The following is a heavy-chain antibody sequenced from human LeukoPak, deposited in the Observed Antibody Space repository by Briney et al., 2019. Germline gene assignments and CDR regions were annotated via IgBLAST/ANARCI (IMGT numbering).Heavy chain of an antibody. CDR1: GFTVSSNY. CDR3: AKDLHNSWCIDY. Sequence: GGSLRLSCAASGFTVSSNYMTWVRQAPGKGLEWVAVISYDESNHADSVKGRFTISRDNSKNTLYLQMNSLRAEDTAVYYCAKDLHNSWCIDYWGQGTLVTVSS. CDR2: ISYDESN. D-gene: IGHD6-13*01. J-gene: IGHJ4*02. V-gene: IGHV3-30*18.